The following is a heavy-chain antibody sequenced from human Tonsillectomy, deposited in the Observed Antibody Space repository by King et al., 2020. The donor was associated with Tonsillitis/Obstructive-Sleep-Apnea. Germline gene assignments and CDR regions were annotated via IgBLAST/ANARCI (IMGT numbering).Heavy chain of an antibody. Sequence: VQLVESGGGVVRPGGSLRLSCAASGFTFDDYGMSWVRQAPGKGLEWVSGINWKVGSTVYVDSVKGRFTISRDNAKNSLYLQMNRLRAEDTALYYCASAVVVVAATPRYFQHWGQGTLVTVSS. J-gene: IGHJ1*01. CDR1: GFTFDDYG. D-gene: IGHD2-15*01. CDR2: INWKVGST. CDR3: ASAVVVVAATPRYFQH. V-gene: IGHV3-20*04.